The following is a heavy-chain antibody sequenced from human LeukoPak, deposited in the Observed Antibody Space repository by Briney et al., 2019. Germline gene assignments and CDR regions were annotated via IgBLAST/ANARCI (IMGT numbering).Heavy chain of an antibody. V-gene: IGHV1-46*01. CDR1: EYSFTSYY. J-gene: IGHJ4*02. CDR3: ASGGLNWQLVH. D-gene: IGHD6-13*01. CDR2: ITPSGGTT. Sequence: ASVKVSCQPSEYSFTSYYMHWVSQAPGQGLEWVGVITPSGGTTSYAQNFQGRVTMTRDPSSSTFYMDLSSLRSEDTAVYYCASGGLNWQLVHWGQGTLVSVSS.